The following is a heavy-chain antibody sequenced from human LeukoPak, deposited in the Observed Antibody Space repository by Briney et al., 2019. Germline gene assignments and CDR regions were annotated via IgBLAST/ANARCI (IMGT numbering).Heavy chain of an antibody. D-gene: IGHD3-22*01. CDR1: GGTFSSYA. CDR3: ARVYDDSSGYYFYP. CDR2: TIPIFGTA. Sequence: ASVKVSCKASGGTFSSYAISWVRQAPGQGLEWMGGTIPIFGTANYAQKFQGRVTITTEESTSTAYMELSSLRSEDTAVYYCARVYDDSSGYYFYPWGQGTLVTVSS. V-gene: IGHV1-69*05. J-gene: IGHJ5*02.